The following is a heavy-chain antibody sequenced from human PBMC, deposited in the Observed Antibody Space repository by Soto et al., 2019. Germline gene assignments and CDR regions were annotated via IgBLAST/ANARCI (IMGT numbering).Heavy chain of an antibody. CDR2: ISYDGSNK. V-gene: IGHV3-30-3*01. CDR3: ARDQGYYDSSGYYFPDDAFGI. Sequence: QVQLVESGGGVVQPGRSLRLSCAASGFTFSSYAMHWVRQAPGKGLEWVAVISYDGSNKYYADSVKGRFTISRDNSKNTLYLQMNSLRAEDTAVYYCARDQGYYDSSGYYFPDDAFGIWGQGTMVTVSS. J-gene: IGHJ3*02. D-gene: IGHD3-22*01. CDR1: GFTFSSYA.